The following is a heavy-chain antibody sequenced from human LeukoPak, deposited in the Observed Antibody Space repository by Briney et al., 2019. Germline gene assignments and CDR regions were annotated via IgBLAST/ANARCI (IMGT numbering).Heavy chain of an antibody. Sequence: PSETLSLTCTVSGGSISSYYWSWIRQPPGKGLEWIGYIYYSGSTYYNPSLKSRVTISVDTSKNQFSLKLSSVTAADTAVYYCARAVVVVAATQNWFDPWGQGTLVTVSS. J-gene: IGHJ5*02. V-gene: IGHV4-59*12. CDR3: ARAVVVVAATQNWFDP. CDR1: GGSISSYY. D-gene: IGHD2-15*01. CDR2: IYYSGST.